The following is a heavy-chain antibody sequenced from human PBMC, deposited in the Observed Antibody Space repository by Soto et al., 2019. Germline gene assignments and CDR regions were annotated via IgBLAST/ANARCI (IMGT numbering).Heavy chain of an antibody. V-gene: IGHV3-30*18. J-gene: IGHJ4*02. D-gene: IGHD3-22*01. CDR2: ISYDGSNK. CDR3: AKGGFYYYDSSGYYLDY. CDR1: GFTFSSYG. Sequence: PGGSLRLSCAAFGFTFSSYGMHWVRQAPGKGLEWVAVISYDGSNKYYADSVKGRFTISRDNSKNTLYLQMNSLRAEDTAVYYCAKGGFYYYDSSGYYLDYWGQGTLVTVSS.